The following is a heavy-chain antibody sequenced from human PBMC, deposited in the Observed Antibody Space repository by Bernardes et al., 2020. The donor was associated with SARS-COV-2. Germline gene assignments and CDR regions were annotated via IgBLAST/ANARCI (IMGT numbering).Heavy chain of an antibody. D-gene: IGHD3-10*01. CDR1: GFTFNTYA. J-gene: IGHJ4*02. V-gene: IGHV3-23*01. Sequence: GGSLSLSCSASGFTFNTYAMTWVRQAPGQGLECVSAISSAGHTYYVDSVKGRFTISRDNSKNTLYMQMNSLRAEDTAVYYCAKNSGSLLWLHQARPLDFWGQGALVTVSS. CDR3: AKNSGSLLWLHQARPLDF. CDR2: ISSAGHT.